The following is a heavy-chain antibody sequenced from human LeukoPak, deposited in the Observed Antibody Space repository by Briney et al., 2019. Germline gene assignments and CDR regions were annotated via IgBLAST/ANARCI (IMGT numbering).Heavy chain of an antibody. V-gene: IGHV1-69*05. J-gene: IGHJ6*03. CDR3: ASAGIVATIGLTDYYYYMGV. Sequence: SVEVSCKASGGTFSSYAISWVRQAPGQGLEWMGRIIPIFGTANYAQKFQGRVTITTDESTSTAYMELSSLRSEDTAVYYCASAGIVATIGLTDYYYYMGVWGKGTTVTVSS. CDR2: IIPIFGTA. CDR1: GGTFSSYA. D-gene: IGHD5-12*01.